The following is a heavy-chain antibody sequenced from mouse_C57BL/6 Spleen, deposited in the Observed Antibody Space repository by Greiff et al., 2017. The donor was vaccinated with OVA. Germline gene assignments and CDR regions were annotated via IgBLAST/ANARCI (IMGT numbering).Heavy chain of an antibody. CDR3: ARTLGRGGYFDY. CDR1: GFNIKNTY. J-gene: IGHJ2*01. D-gene: IGHD4-1*01. Sequence: EVKLQESVAELVRPGASVKLSCTASGFNIKNTYMHWVKQRPEQGLEWIGRIDPANGNTKYAPKFQGKATITADTSSNTAYLQLSSLTSEDPAIYYCARTLGRGGYFDYWGQGTTLTVSS. CDR2: IDPANGNT. V-gene: IGHV14-3*01.